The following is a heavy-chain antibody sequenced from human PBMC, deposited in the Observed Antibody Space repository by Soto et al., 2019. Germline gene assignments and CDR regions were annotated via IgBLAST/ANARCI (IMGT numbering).Heavy chain of an antibody. J-gene: IGHJ4*02. V-gene: IGHV4-34*12. D-gene: IGHD1-26*01. CDR2: IFHSGST. Sequence: SETLSLTCAVYGGSFSGYYWSWIRQPPGKGLEWIGEIFHSGSTYYNPSLKTRVTISVDKSKNQFSLKLRSVTAADTAVYYCARVYSGSYSDYWGQGTTVTVSS. CDR1: GGSFSGYY. CDR3: ARVYSGSYSDY.